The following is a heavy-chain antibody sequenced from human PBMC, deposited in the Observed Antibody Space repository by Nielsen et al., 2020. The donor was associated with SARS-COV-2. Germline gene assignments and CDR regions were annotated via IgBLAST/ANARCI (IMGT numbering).Heavy chain of an antibody. V-gene: IGHV3-30*14. J-gene: IGHJ3*02. CDR3: TRFHDYGDYESAFGI. CDR1: GFTFSSYG. D-gene: IGHD4-17*01. Sequence: GGSLRLSCAASGFTFSSYGMHWVRQAPGKGLEWVAVISYDGSEKYYADSVKGRFTISRDNSKNTLFLQMNSLRAEDTAVYYCTRFHDYGDYESAFGIWGQGTMVTVSS. CDR2: ISYDGSEK.